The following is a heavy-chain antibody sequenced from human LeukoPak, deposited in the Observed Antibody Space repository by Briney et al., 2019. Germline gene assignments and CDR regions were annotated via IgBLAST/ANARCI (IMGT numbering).Heavy chain of an antibody. J-gene: IGHJ4*02. V-gene: IGHV3-23*01. D-gene: IGHD3-9*01. CDR3: ARWGDYDVLTGYYDPDY. Sequence: GGSLRLSCASSGFTFSSYAMSWVRQAPGKGLEWVSAISGSGGSTYYADSVKGRFTISRDNSKNTLYLQMNSLRAEDTAVYYCARWGDYDVLTGYYDPDYWGQGTLVTVSS. CDR2: ISGSGGST. CDR1: GFTFSSYA.